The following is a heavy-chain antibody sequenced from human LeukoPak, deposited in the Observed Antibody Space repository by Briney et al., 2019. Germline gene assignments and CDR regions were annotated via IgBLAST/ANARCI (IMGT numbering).Heavy chain of an antibody. D-gene: IGHD3-10*01. Sequence: GGSLRLSCAASGFTFSSYSMNWVRQAPGKGLEWVSSISSSSSYIYYADSVKGRFTISRDNAKNSLYLQMNSLRAEDTAVYYCARPVLLWFGEFPAPFDYWGQGTLVTVSS. J-gene: IGHJ4*02. CDR3: ARPVLLWFGEFPAPFDY. CDR1: GFTFSSYS. CDR2: ISSSSSYI. V-gene: IGHV3-21*01.